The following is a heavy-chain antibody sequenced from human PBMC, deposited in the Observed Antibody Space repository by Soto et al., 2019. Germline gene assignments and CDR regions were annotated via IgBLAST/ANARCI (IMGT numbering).Heavy chain of an antibody. CDR3: ARHAYSYYVLTWFDP. Sequence: QLQLQESGPGLVKSSESLSLTCTVSGGSIQSFDYFWGWIRQAPGKGLEWIGSINYSGSAYHNLSLKSRVTMSVDTSRNHVSLTLSSVTAADTAIYYCARHAYSYYVLTWFDPWGQGILVTVSS. CDR1: GGSIQSFDYF. V-gene: IGHV4-39*01. D-gene: IGHD4-4*01. CDR2: INYSGSA. J-gene: IGHJ5*02.